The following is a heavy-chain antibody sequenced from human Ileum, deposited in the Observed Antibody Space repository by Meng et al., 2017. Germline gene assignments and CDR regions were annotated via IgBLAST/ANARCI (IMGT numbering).Heavy chain of an antibody. Sequence: LHPSWRCMLQHLESLFPHAGDTRDSVLSNSAAWHWIRQSPSRCLEWLGRTYYRSTWHTDSAEPVKWRFSIHPDTSKNQFSLHLNSVTPVDTAVYYCATWRFGYWGQGTLVTVSS. CDR1: RDSVLSNSAA. J-gene: IGHJ4*02. V-gene: IGHV6-1*01. CDR3: ATWRFGY. CDR2: TYYRSTWHT.